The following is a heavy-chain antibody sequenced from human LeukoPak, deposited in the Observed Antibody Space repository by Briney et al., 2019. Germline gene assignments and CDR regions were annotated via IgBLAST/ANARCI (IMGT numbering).Heavy chain of an antibody. CDR3: ARDRGYSSGRSYFDY. CDR1: GFTFSSHS. V-gene: IGHV3-21*01. CDR2: ISSSSSYI. J-gene: IGHJ4*02. D-gene: IGHD6-19*01. Sequence: GGSLRLSCAASGFTFSSHSMNWVRQAPGKGLEWVSSISSSSSYIYYADSVKGRFTISRDNAKNSLYLQMNSLRAEDTAVYYCARDRGYSSGRSYFDYWGQGTLVTVSS.